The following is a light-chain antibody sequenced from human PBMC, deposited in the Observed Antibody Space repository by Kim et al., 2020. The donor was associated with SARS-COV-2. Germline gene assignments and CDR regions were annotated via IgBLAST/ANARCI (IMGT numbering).Light chain of an antibody. CDR3: QQYNNWPLT. CDR1: QSVSSN. V-gene: IGKV3-15*01. Sequence: EIVMTQSPATLFVSPGERATLSCRASQSVSSNLAWYQQKPGQAPRLLIYGASTRATGIPARFSGSGSGTEFTLTISSLQSEDFAVYYCQQYNNWPLTFGGGTKLEIK. CDR2: GAS. J-gene: IGKJ4*01.